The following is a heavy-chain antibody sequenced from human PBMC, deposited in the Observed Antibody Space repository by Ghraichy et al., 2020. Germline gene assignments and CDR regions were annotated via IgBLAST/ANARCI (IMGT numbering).Heavy chain of an antibody. CDR1: GFSLTSSGMS. V-gene: IGHV2-70*11. J-gene: IGHJ4*02. D-gene: IGHD1-26*01. CDR2: IDWDDDK. CDR3: ARISVGATDY. Sequence: SGPTLVKPTQTLTLTCTFSGFSLTSSGMSVTWIRQPPGKALEWLARIDWDDDKNYNTSLETRLTIFKDTSKNQVVLAMTNMDPSDTATYYCARISVGATDYWGQGTLVTVSS.